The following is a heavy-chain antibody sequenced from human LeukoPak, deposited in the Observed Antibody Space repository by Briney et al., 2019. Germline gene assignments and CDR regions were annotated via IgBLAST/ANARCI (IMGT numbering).Heavy chain of an antibody. CDR1: GGSISSYY. J-gene: IGHJ4*02. CDR3: ARGSPYYDILTGYYTGGSFDY. V-gene: IGHV4-59*01. Sequence: SETLSLTCTVSGGSISSYYWSWIRQPPGKGLEWIGNIYYSGSTNYNPSLKSRVTISVDTSKNQFSLKLSSVTAADTAVYYCARGSPYYDILTGYYTGGSFDYWGQGTLVTVSS. CDR2: IYYSGST. D-gene: IGHD3-9*01.